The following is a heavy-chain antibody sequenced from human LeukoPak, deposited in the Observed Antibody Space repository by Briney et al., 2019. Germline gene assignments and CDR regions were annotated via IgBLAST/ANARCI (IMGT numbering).Heavy chain of an antibody. V-gene: IGHV4-39*01. D-gene: IGHD6-6*01. CDR3: ARQTRLYSSSSQRGAFDI. Sequence: SETLSLTCTVSGGSISSSSYYWGWLRQPPGKGLEWIGSIYYSGSTYYNPSLKSRVTISVDTSKNQFSLKLSSVTAADTAVYYCARQTRLYSSSSQRGAFDIWGQGTMVTVSS. CDR1: GGSISSSSYY. J-gene: IGHJ3*02. CDR2: IYYSGST.